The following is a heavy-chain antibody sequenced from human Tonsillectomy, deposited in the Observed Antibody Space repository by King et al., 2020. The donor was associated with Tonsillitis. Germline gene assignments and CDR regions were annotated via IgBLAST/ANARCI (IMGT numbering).Heavy chain of an antibody. CDR1: GFTFSTHS. CDR3: ARPGGSGLLLYFVNFDF. V-gene: IGHV3-30*04. CDR2: ISYDGTSK. D-gene: IGHD3-10*01. Sequence: VQLVESGGGVVQPGGSLRLSCAASGFTFSTHSIHWIRQAPGKGLEWVAVISYDGTSKFYADSLKGRFSVSRENSKNTGSLEMNGLRDDDTGVYYCARPGGSGLLLYFVNFDFWGQGTLVTVSS. J-gene: IGHJ4*02.